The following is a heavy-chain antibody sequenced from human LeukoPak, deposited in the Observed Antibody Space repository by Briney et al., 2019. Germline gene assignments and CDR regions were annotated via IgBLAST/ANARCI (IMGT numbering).Heavy chain of an antibody. V-gene: IGHV4-4*07. CDR3: ARGYCSSTSCYFRYYYYMDV. Sequence: SETLSLTCTVSGGSISSYYWSWIRQPAGKGLEWIGRIYTSGSTNYNPSLKSRVTISVDTSKNQFSLKLSSVTAADTAVYYCARGYCSSTSCYFRYYYYMDVWGKGTTVTISS. J-gene: IGHJ6*03. CDR2: IYTSGST. CDR1: GGSISSYY. D-gene: IGHD2-2*01.